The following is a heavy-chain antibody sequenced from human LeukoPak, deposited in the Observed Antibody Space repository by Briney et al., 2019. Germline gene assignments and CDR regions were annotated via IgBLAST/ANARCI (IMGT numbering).Heavy chain of an antibody. CDR1: GFTFSNYA. J-gene: IGHJ4*02. Sequence: GGSLRLSCVASGFTFSNYAMSWVRQAPGKRLEWVSAVTGRGGSTYYADSVKDRFTISRDNSRNTLFLQMNSLRAEDTAIYYCAKWGDFDILTGYYVSDFWGQGTLVTVSS. CDR2: VTGRGGST. D-gene: IGHD3-9*01. V-gene: IGHV3-23*01. CDR3: AKWGDFDILTGYYVSDF.